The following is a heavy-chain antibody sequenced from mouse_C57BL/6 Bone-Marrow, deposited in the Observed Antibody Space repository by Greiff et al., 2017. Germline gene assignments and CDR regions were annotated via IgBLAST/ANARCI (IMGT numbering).Heavy chain of an antibody. V-gene: IGHV1-61*01. CDR2: IYPSDSGT. CDR1: GYTFTSYW. J-gene: IGHJ2*01. CDR3: ASGTIPYYFDY. D-gene: IGHD2-12*01. Sequence: QVQLQQPGAELVRPGSSVKLSCKASGYTFTSYWMDWVKQRPGQGLEWIGNIYPSDSGTHYNQKFKDKATLTVDKSSSTAYMQLSSLTSEDSAVYYCASGTIPYYFDYWGQGTTLTVSS.